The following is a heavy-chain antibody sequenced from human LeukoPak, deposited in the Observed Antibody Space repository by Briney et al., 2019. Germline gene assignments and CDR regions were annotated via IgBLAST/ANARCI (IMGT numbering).Heavy chain of an antibody. CDR3: ARSSLAVAGSVFDY. CDR2: ISTYNGNT. Sequence: GASVKVSCKASGYTFTSYGISWVRQAPGRGLEWMGWISTYNGNTHYAQKLQGRVTMTTDTSTSTAYMELRSLRSDDTAVYYCARSSLAVAGSVFDYWGQGTLVTVSS. D-gene: IGHD6-19*01. V-gene: IGHV1-18*01. J-gene: IGHJ4*02. CDR1: GYTFTSYG.